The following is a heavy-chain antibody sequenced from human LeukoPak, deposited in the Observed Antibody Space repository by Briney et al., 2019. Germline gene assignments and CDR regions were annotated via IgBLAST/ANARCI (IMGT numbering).Heavy chain of an antibody. D-gene: IGHD3-22*01. CDR3: ACDSSGYYYGKYYYMDV. J-gene: IGHJ6*03. CDR1: GGTFISYA. CDR2: IIPIFGTA. Sequence: SVKVSRKASGGTFISYAISWVRQAPGQGLEWMGGIIPIFGTANYAQKFQGRVTITTDESTSTAYMELSSLRSEDTAVYYCACDSSGYYYGKYYYMDVWGKGTTVTVSS. V-gene: IGHV1-69*05.